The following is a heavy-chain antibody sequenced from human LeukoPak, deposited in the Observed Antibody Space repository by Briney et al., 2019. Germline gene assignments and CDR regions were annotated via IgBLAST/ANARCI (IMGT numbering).Heavy chain of an antibody. V-gene: IGHV1-2*02. CDR3: AIGIVVVPAAPDV. D-gene: IGHD2-2*01. CDR2: INPNSGGT. CDR1: GYTFTSYY. J-gene: IGHJ6*04. Sequence: GASVKVSCKASGYTFTSYYMHWVRQAPGQGLEWMGWINPNSGGTNYAQKFQGRVTMTRDTSISTAYMELSRLRSDDTAVYYCAIGIVVVPAAPDVWGKGTTVTVSS.